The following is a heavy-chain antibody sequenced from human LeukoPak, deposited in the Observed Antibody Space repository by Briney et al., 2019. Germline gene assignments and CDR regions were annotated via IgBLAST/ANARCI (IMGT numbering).Heavy chain of an antibody. V-gene: IGHV1-2*02. CDR3: ARALRTNILTTDY. CDR2: INPNSGGA. J-gene: IGHJ4*02. D-gene: IGHD3-9*01. Sequence: ASVKVSCKASGYMFTGHFLHWVRQAPGRGLEWMGWINPNSGGANYAQKFQGRVTMTGDTSISTAYMELTRLRSDDTAMYYCARALRTNILTTDYWGQGTLVTVSS. CDR1: GYMFTGHF.